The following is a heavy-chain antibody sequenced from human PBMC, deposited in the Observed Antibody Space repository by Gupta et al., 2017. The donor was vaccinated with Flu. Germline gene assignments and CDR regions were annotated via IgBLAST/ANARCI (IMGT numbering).Heavy chain of an antibody. Sequence: EVQLLESGGGLVQPGGSLRLSCTASGFTFNRYPMTWVRQAPGRGLEWVSAITDSGTTTYYADSVRGRFTIPRDNSRSTLFLQMNSLRAEDTADYYCAREAGDFWYYFDNWGQGTQVAVTS. D-gene: IGHD7-27*01. J-gene: IGHJ4*02. CDR3: AREAGDFWYYFDN. V-gene: IGHV3-23*01. CDR1: GFTFNRYP. CDR2: ITDSGTTT.